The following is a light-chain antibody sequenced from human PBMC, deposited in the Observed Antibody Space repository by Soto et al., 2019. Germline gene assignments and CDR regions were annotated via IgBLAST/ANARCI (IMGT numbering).Light chain of an antibody. V-gene: IGKV3-15*01. Sequence: ELVMTQSPGTLSVSAGEIVTLSCRASQSGGNNLAWHQQKPGQAPRLLIYGASTRATGIPARFSGSGSGTDFTLTISSLEPEDAALYYCQQRSNWPPITFGQGTRLEIK. J-gene: IGKJ5*01. CDR2: GAS. CDR3: QQRSNWPPIT. CDR1: QSGGNN.